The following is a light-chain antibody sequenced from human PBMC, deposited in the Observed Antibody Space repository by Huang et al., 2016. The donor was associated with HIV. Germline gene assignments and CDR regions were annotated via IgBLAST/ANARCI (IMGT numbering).Light chain of an antibody. CDR2: GAS. CDR1: QTSSKY. CDR3: QQSYTTPRT. V-gene: IGKV1-39*01. J-gene: IGKJ1*01. Sequence: DIQMTQSPSSLSASVGDRVTITCRASQTSSKYLNWYQQKPGKAPKLLIYGASSLQSGVPSMFSGRGSGTDFNLTIDSLQPEDFAIYYCQQSYTTPRTFGQGTKVEIK.